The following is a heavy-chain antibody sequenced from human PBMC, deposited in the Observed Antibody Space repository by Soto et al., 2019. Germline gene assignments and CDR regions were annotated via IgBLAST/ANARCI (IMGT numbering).Heavy chain of an antibody. D-gene: IGHD3-10*01. CDR3: ARDNFEDRGNFDF. Sequence: SETLSLTCTVSGDSISSGDNYWSWIRQPPGKGLEWIGFIYYSGNTYYNPSLQSRVTISVDTSKNQFSLKLNSVTVADTAVYYCARDNFEDRGNFDFWGQGTLVTVSS. J-gene: IGHJ4*02. CDR1: GDSISSGDNY. V-gene: IGHV4-30-4*01. CDR2: IYYSGNT.